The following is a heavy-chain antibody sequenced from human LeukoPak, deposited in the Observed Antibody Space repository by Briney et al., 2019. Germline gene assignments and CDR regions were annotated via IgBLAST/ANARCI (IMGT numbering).Heavy chain of an antibody. V-gene: IGHV5-51*01. CDR1: GYSFTSYW. J-gene: IGHJ4*02. CDR2: IYPGDSDT. CDR3: ARAGLITMVRGVIFDY. Sequence: GESLKISCKGSGYSFTSYWIGWVRQMPGKGLEWMGIIYPGDSDTRYSPSFQGQVTISADKSISTAYLQWSSLKASDTAMYYCARAGLITMVRGVIFDYWGQGTLVTVSS. D-gene: IGHD3-10*01.